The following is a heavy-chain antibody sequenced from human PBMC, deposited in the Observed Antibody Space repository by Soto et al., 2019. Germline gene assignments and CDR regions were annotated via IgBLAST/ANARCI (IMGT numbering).Heavy chain of an antibody. CDR1: GGSISSGGDY. CDR2: IYYSGST. D-gene: IGHD3-10*01. CDR3: ARVAIDYSGRYFDY. V-gene: IGHV4-31*03. Sequence: QVQLQESGPGLVKPSQTLSLTCTVAGGSISSGGDYWSWIRQHPGKGLEWIGYIYYSGSTYYNPSHKSRVTISVDTSKNQFSLKRRSVTAAETAVYYCARVAIDYSGRYFDYWGQGTLVTVSS. J-gene: IGHJ4*02.